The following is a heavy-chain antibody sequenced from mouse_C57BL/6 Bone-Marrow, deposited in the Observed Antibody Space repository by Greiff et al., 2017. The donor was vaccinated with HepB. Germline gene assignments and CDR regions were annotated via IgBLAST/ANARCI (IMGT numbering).Heavy chain of an antibody. CDR1: GYTFTSYG. CDR3: ARRLRRANYYAMDY. Sequence: VQLKQSGAELARPGASVKLSCKASGYTFTSYGISWVKQRTGQGLEWIGEIYPRSGNTYYNEKFKGKATLTADKYSSTAYMELRSLTSEDSAVYFCARRLRRANYYAMDYWGQGTSVTVSS. CDR2: IYPRSGNT. J-gene: IGHJ4*01. D-gene: IGHD2-4*01. V-gene: IGHV1-81*01.